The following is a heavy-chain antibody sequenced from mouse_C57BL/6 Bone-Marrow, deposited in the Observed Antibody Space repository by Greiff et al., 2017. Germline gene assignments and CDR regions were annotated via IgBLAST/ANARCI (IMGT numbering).Heavy chain of an antibody. CDR2: INYDGSST. CDR1: GFTFSDYY. V-gene: IGHV5-16*01. CDR3: ARGYYGSSLYDLDD. J-gene: IGHJ2*01. D-gene: IGHD1-1*01. Sequence: EVMLVESEGGLVQPGSSMKLSCTASGFTFSDYYMAWVRQVPEKGLEWVANINYDGSSTYYLDSLKSRFIISRDNAKNILYLQMSSLKSEDTATYYCARGYYGSSLYDLDDWGKGTTLTVSS.